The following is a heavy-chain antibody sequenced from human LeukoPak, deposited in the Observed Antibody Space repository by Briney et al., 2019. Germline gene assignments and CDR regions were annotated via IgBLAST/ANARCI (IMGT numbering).Heavy chain of an antibody. Sequence: SETLSLTCTVSGGSISSYYWSWIRQPAGKGLEWIGRIYTSGSTNYNPSLKSRVTMSVDTSKNQFSLKMSSVTAADTAVYYCARAYSSSWYWNWFDPWGQGTLVTVSS. CDR3: ARAYSSSWYWNWFDP. CDR1: GGSISSYY. CDR2: IYTSGST. J-gene: IGHJ5*02. D-gene: IGHD6-13*01. V-gene: IGHV4-4*07.